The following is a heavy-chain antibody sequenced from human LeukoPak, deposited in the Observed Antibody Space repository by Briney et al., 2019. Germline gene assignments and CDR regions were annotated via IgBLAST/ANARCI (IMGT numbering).Heavy chain of an antibody. D-gene: IGHD2-2*01. Sequence: PGGSLRLSCAASGFTFSSYVMNWVRQAPGKGLEWVSYISSSGSTIYYADSVKGRFTISRDNAKNSLYLQMNSLRAEDTAVYYCARDGKYCSSSSCHRPLGYWGQGTLVTVSS. CDR1: GFTFSSYV. J-gene: IGHJ4*02. CDR3: ARDGKYCSSSSCHRPLGY. CDR2: ISSSGSTI. V-gene: IGHV3-48*03.